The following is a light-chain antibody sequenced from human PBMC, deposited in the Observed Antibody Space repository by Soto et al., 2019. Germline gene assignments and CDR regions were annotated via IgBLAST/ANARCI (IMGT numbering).Light chain of an antibody. J-gene: IGKJ5*01. CDR1: QGIRSW. CDR2: AAS. Sequence: DLQMTQSASSVSASVGDRVTITCRASQGIRSWLAWYQQKPGKAPKLLISAASSLKSGVPSRFSGSGSGTDFTLTITSLQPEDVATYYCQQANSFPISFGQGTRLEIK. V-gene: IGKV1-12*01. CDR3: QQANSFPIS.